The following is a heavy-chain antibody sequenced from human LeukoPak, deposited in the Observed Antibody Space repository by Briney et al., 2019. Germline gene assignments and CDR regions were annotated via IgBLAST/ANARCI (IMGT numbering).Heavy chain of an antibody. Sequence: SETLSLTCTVSGGSISTSSYYWGWVRQPPGKGLEWIGNIFYSGSTYYNPYLKSRVTISVDTSKNQFSLKLSSVTDADTAVYYCARVSSSDWYNERGAFDIWGQGTMVTVSS. V-gene: IGHV4-39*01. CDR1: GGSISTSSYY. J-gene: IGHJ3*02. CDR3: ARVSSSDWYNERGAFDI. D-gene: IGHD6-13*01. CDR2: IFYSGST.